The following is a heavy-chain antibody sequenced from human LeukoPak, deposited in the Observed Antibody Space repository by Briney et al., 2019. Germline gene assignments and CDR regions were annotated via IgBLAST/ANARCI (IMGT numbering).Heavy chain of an antibody. Sequence: GGSLRLSCAASGFTFSSYAMSWVRQAPGKGLEWVSSISSSSYIYYADSVKGRFTISRDNAKNSLYLQMNSLRAEDTAVYYCARTVTTGYYYGMDVWGQGTTVTVSS. CDR2: ISSSSYI. CDR1: GFTFSSYA. CDR3: ARTVTTGYYYGMDV. D-gene: IGHD4-17*01. V-gene: IGHV3-21*01. J-gene: IGHJ6*02.